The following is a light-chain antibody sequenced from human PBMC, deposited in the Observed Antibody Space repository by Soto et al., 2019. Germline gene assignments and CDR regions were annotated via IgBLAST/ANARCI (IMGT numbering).Light chain of an antibody. Sequence: QSVLTQPRSVSGSPGQSVTISCTGTSSDVGGYNYVSWYQQHPGKAPKLMIYDVSKRPSGVPDRFSGSKSGNTASLTISGLQAEDEADYDCCSYAGSYKYVFGTGTKLTVL. CDR1: SSDVGGYNY. V-gene: IGLV2-11*01. J-gene: IGLJ1*01. CDR3: CSYAGSYKYV. CDR2: DVS.